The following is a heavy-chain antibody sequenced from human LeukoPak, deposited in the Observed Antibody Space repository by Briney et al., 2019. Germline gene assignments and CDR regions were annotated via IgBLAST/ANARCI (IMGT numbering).Heavy chain of an antibody. CDR1: GFTFSSYS. V-gene: IGHV3-48*01. Sequence: PGGSLRLSCAASGFTFSSYSMNWVRQAPGKGLEWVSYISSSSSTIYYADSVKGRFTISRDNAKNSLYLQMNSLRGDDTAVYYCARNRYSDYWGQGTLVTVSS. CDR2: ISSSSSTI. D-gene: IGHD2-21*01. J-gene: IGHJ4*02. CDR3: ARNRYSDY.